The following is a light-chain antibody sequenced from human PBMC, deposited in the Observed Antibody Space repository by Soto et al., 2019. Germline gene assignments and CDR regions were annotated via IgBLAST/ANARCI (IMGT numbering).Light chain of an antibody. CDR2: TNN. CDR3: AVCDDSLTGWV. Sequence: QSVLTQPPSASGTPGQRVTISCSGSSYNIGSNNVNWDQQLPGTTPKLLMYTNNQPPSRVPDRFSGSKSGTSASLAISGLLSDDEADYYWAVCDDSLTGWVFVGGTKVTVL. V-gene: IGLV1-44*01. J-gene: IGLJ3*02. CDR1: SYNIGSNN.